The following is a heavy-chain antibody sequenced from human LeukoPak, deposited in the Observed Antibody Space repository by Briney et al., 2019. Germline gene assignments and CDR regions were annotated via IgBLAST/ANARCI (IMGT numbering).Heavy chain of an antibody. Sequence: GGSLRLSCAASGFTLTNYWMHWVRQAPGKGLEWVANIKENGSEKYYVDSVKGRFTVSRDNAKKSLYLQMNSLRAEDTAVYYCARGRYSINWWDYWGQGTLVTVST. J-gene: IGHJ4*02. CDR2: IKENGSEK. V-gene: IGHV3-7*01. CDR1: GFTLTNYW. D-gene: IGHD6-13*01. CDR3: ARGRYSINWWDY.